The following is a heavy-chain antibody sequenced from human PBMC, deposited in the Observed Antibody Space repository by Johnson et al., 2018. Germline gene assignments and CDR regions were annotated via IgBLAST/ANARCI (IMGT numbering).Heavy chain of an antibody. CDR2: ISYDGSNK. J-gene: IGHJ3*02. D-gene: IGHD6-13*01. CDR3: AKDQAHSVGNAFDI. CDR1: GFTFSSYG. Sequence: QVQLQESGGGLVQPGGSLRLSCAASGFTFSSYGMHWVRQAPGKGLEWVAVISYDGSNKYYADSVKGRFTISRDNSKNTLYLQMKSLRAEDTAVYYCAKDQAHSVGNAFDIWGQGTMVPVSS. V-gene: IGHV3-30*18.